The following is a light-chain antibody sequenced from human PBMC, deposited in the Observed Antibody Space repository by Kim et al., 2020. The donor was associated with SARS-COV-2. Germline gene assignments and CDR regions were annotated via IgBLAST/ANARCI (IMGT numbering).Light chain of an antibody. Sequence: EIVLTQSPCTLSLSPGERATLSCRASQSVSNSYLAWYQQKPGQAPRLLIYGASSRATGIPDRFSGSGSGTDFTFSISRLEPEDFAVYYCQQYGSSPLTFGGGTKVEI. J-gene: IGKJ4*01. V-gene: IGKV3-20*01. CDR3: QQYGSSPLT. CDR1: QSVSNSY. CDR2: GAS.